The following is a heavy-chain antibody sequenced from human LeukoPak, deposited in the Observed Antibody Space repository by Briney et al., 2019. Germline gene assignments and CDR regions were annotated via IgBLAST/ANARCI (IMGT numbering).Heavy chain of an antibody. J-gene: IGHJ4*02. V-gene: IGHV3-30*18. CDR3: AKDEHIVVVTAIFDY. CDR1: GFTFSSYG. CDR2: ISYDGSNK. D-gene: IGHD2-21*02. Sequence: PGGSLRLSCAASGFTFSSYGMHWVRQAPGKGLEWVAVISYDGSNKYYADSVKGRFTISRDNSKNTLYLQMNSLRAEDTAVYYCAKDEHIVVVTAIFDYWGQGTLVTVSS.